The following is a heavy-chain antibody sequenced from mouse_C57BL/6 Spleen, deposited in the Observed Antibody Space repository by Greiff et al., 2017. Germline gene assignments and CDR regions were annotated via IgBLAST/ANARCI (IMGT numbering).Heavy chain of an antibody. D-gene: IGHD1-1*01. CDR1: GFTFSDYG. CDR3: AMTDYYGSSYDWYFDV. J-gene: IGHJ1*03. V-gene: IGHV5-17*01. Sequence: EVKLMESGGGLVKPGGSLKLSCAASGFTFSDYGMHWVRQAPEKGLEWVAYISSGSSTIYYAEPVKGRFTISRDNAKNNLFLQMTSLRSEDTAMYYCAMTDYYGSSYDWYFDVWGTGTTVTVSS. CDR2: ISSGSSTI.